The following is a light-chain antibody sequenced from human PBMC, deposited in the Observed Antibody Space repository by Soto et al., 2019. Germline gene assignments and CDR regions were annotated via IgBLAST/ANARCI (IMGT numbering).Light chain of an antibody. CDR1: QSVSSSY. V-gene: IGKV3-20*01. J-gene: IGKJ3*01. CDR3: QQWFC. Sequence: EIVLPQSPGTLSLSRGERATLSCRASQSVSSSYLAWYQQKPGQAPRLLIYGASSRATGIPDRCSGSGSGTDFTLTISRLAHEAFAVCYCQQWFCFGPGTQGDIK. CDR2: GAS.